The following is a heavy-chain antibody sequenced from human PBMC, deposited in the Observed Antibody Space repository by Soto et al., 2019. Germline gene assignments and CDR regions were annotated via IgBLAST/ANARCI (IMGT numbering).Heavy chain of an antibody. CDR2: ISYDGSNK. D-gene: IGHD2-2*01. CDR1: GFTFSSYG. V-gene: IGHV3-30*18. J-gene: IGHJ4*02. Sequence: GGSLRLSCAASGFTFSSYGMHWVRQAPGKGLEWVAVISYDGSNKYYADSVKGRFTISRDNSKNTLYLQMNSLRAEDTAVYYCAKDWWDWGIVVVPATPIDYWGQGTLVTVSS. CDR3: AKDWWDWGIVVVPATPIDY.